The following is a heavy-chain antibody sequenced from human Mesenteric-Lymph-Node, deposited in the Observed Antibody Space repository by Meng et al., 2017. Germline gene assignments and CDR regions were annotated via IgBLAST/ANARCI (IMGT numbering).Heavy chain of an antibody. V-gene: IGHV4-59*01. CDR2: IYYSGST. CDR1: GGSISSYY. CDR3: ARGVLLWFGERSNWFDP. J-gene: IGHJ5*02. Sequence: GSLRLSCTVSGGSISSYYWSWIRQPPGKGLEWIGYIYYSGSTNYNPSLKSRVTISVDTSKNQFSLKLSSVTAADTAVYYCARGVLLWFGERSNWFDPWGQGTLVTVSS. D-gene: IGHD3-10*01.